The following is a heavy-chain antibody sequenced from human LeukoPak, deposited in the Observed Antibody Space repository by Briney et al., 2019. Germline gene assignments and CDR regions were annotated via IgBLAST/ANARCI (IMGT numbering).Heavy chain of an antibody. D-gene: IGHD2-2*01. J-gene: IGHJ5*02. CDR1: GYTFTGYY. CDR2: INPNSGGT. CDR3: ARGGCSSTSRWWGNNWFDP. Sequence: ASVKVSCKASGYTFTGYYMHWVRQAPGQGLEWMGWINPNSGGTNYAQKFQGRVTMTRDTSISTAYMELSRLRSDDTAVYYCARGGCSSTSRWWGNNWFDPWGPGTLVTVSS. V-gene: IGHV1-2*02.